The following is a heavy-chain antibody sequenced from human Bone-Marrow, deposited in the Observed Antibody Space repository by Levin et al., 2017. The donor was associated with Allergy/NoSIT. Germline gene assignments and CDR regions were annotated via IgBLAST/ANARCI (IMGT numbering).Heavy chain of an antibody. D-gene: IGHD4-23*01. J-gene: IGHJ5*02. CDR1: GFTVSNNY. V-gene: IGHV3-66*01. CDR2: IYSTGRT. CDR3: ASDSSGGGP. Sequence: PGGSLRLSCAASGFTVSNNYMRWVRQAPGKGLEWVSLIYSTGRTYYADSVMGRFTISRDNSNNTLYLQMNGLRVDDTAVYYCASDSSGGGPWGQGTLVTVSS.